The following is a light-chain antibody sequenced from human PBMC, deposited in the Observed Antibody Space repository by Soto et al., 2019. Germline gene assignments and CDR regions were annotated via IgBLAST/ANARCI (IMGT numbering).Light chain of an antibody. J-gene: IGKJ1*01. Sequence: DIQMTQSPSTLSASVGDRVTITCRASQSISSWLAWYQQKPGKAPVLLIYDTSSLQSGVPSRFSGSRSGTEFTLTISSLQPDGFAIYYCQQYSSLWTFGQGTKVDIK. CDR1: QSISSW. CDR3: QQYSSLWT. CDR2: DTS. V-gene: IGKV1-5*01.